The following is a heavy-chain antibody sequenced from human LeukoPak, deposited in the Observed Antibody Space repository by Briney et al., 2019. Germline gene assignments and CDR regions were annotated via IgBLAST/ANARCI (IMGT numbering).Heavy chain of an antibody. V-gene: IGHV3-9*01. Sequence: GGSLRLSCAASGFTFSSYAMSWVRQAPGKGLEWVSGISWNSGSIGYADSVKGRFTISRDNAKNSLCLQMSSLRAEDTALYYCAKVFPGGSGSYEVYFDYWGQGTLVTVSS. CDR1: GFTFSSYA. CDR3: AKVFPGGSGSYEVYFDY. D-gene: IGHD3-10*01. CDR2: ISWNSGSI. J-gene: IGHJ4*02.